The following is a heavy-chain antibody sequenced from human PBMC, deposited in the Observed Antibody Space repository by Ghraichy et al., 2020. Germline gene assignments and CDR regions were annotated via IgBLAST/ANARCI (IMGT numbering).Heavy chain of an antibody. V-gene: IGHV4-59*01. CDR1: GGSISSYY. D-gene: IGHD6-13*01. Sequence: SETLSLTCTVSGGSISSYYWSWIRQPPGKGLEWIGYIYYSGSTNYNPSLKSRVTISVDTSKNQFSLKLSSVTAADTAVYYCARGWSSSFYAFDIWGQGTMVTVSS. J-gene: IGHJ3*02. CDR3: ARGWSSSFYAFDI. CDR2: IYYSGST.